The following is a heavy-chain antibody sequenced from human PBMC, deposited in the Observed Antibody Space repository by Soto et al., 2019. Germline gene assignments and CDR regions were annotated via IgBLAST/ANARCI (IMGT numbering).Heavy chain of an antibody. J-gene: IGHJ5*02. V-gene: IGHV4-39*01. CDR1: GGFISSSSYY. D-gene: IGHD3-3*02. CDR3: ASPKIAFYNWFDP. CDR2: IYYSGST. Sequence: QLQLQESGPGLVKPSETLSLTCTVSGGFISSSSYYWGWIRQPPGKGLEWIGSIYYSGSTYYNPSLKSRVTISVDTSKNQFSLKLSTVTAAETAVYYCASPKIAFYNWFDPWGQGTLVTVSS.